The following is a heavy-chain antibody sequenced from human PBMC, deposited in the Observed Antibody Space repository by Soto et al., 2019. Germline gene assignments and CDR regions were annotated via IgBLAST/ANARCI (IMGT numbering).Heavy chain of an antibody. CDR1: GFTFSNYG. CDR2: ISYDGSNK. V-gene: IGHV3-30*18. CDR3: AKDTYYYDSSGYYVFDY. Sequence: GGSLRLSCGDSGFTFSNYGMHWVRQAPGKGLEWVAGISYDGSNKHYSDSAEGRFTISRDNSKSTVYLQMNSLRAEDTAIYYCAKDTYYYDSSGYYVFDYWGQGALVTVSS. D-gene: IGHD3-22*01. J-gene: IGHJ4*02.